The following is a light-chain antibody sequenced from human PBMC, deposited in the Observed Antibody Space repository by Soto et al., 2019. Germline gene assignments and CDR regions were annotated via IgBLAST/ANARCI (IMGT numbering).Light chain of an antibody. Sequence: IVLTQSPATLSFSLGERATLSCSASQSVSSNYLVWYQQKPGQAPRLLIYAASSRATGIPDRFSGSGSGTDFTLAISSLQPEDFATYYCQQSSSTPQTFGGGTKVDIK. V-gene: IGKV3D-20*02. CDR2: AAS. CDR3: QQSSSTPQT. CDR1: QSVSSNY. J-gene: IGKJ4*01.